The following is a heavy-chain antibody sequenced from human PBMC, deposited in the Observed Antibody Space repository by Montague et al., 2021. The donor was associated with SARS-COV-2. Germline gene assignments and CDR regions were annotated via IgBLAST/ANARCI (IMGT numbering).Heavy chain of an antibody. Sequence: SLRLSCAASGFSFGTYGMTWVRQAPGKGLEWVSVISASGGITHYADSVKGRFTISRDNSENTLYLQMNSLRAEDTAVYYCARDGRDYLPSGRYYLGGYYWGQGTLVTVSS. V-gene: IGHV3-23*01. CDR2: ISASGGIT. D-gene: IGHD3-10*01. CDR3: ARDGRDYLPSGRYYLGGYY. J-gene: IGHJ4*02. CDR1: GFSFGTYG.